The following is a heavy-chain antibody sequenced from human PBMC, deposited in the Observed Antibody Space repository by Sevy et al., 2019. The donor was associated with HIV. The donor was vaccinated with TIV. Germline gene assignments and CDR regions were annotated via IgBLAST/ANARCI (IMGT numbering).Heavy chain of an antibody. CDR3: ARDIAQWEPNGFDY. J-gene: IGHJ4*02. V-gene: IGHV3-48*02. D-gene: IGHD1-26*01. CDR1: GFTFSSYS. CDR2: ISSSSSTI. Sequence: RGSLRLSCAASGFTFSSYSMNWVRQAPGKGLEWVSYISSSSSTIYYADSVKGRFTISRDNAKNSLYLQMNSLRDEDTAVYYCARDIAQWEPNGFDYWGQGTLVTVSS.